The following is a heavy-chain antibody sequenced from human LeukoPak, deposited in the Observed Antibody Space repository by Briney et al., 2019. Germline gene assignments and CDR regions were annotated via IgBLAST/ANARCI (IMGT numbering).Heavy chain of an antibody. V-gene: IGHV4-61*02. Sequence: SETLSLTCTVSGDSISSGDYCWSWIRQPAGKGLEWIGRISSSGSTNYNPSLKSRVTISLDTSKNQFSLKLSSMTAADTAVYFCARAVGTSRNFFDYWGQGTLVTVSS. CDR1: GDSISSGDYC. J-gene: IGHJ4*02. D-gene: IGHD4-23*01. CDR3: ARAVGTSRNFFDY. CDR2: ISSSGST.